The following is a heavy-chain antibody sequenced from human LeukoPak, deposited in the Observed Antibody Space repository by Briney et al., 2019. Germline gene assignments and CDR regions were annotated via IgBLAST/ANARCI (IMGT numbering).Heavy chain of an antibody. CDR3: VRDSGGGFDY. V-gene: IGHV3-48*01. D-gene: IGHD3-10*01. CDR2: ISSSSTTM. CDR1: GFTFSSYS. J-gene: IGHJ4*02. Sequence: GSLRLSCAASGFTFSSYSINWVRQAPGKGLEWVSYISSSSTTMYYADSVKGRFTISRDNAKNSLFLQMNTLRAEDTAMYLCVRDSGGGFDYWGQGILVTVSS.